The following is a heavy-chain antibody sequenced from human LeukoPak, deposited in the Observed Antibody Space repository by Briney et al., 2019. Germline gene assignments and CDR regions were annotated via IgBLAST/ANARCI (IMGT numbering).Heavy chain of an antibody. CDR2: INHSGST. D-gene: IGHD3-3*01. CDR1: GGSFSGYY. J-gene: IGHJ4*02. Sequence: SETLSLTCAVYGGSFSGYYWSWIRQPPGKGLKWIGEINHSGSTNYNPSLKSRVTISVDTSKSQFSLKLSSVTAADTAVYYCARDRKESYYDFWSGHHYFDYWGQGTLVTVSS. V-gene: IGHV4-34*01. CDR3: ARDRKESYYDFWSGHHYFDY.